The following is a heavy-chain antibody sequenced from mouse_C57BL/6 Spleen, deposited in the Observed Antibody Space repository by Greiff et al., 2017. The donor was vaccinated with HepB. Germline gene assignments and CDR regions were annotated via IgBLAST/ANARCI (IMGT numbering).Heavy chain of an antibody. V-gene: IGHV1-7*01. CDR3: ARRGSPRGYAMDY. J-gene: IGHJ4*01. CDR2: INTSSGYT. Sequence: VQLQQSGAELAKPGASVKLSCKASGYTFTSYWMHWVKQRPGQGLEWIGYINTSSGYTKYNQKFKDKATLTADKSSSTAYMQLSSLTYEDSAVYYCARRGSPRGYAMDYWGQGTSVTVSS. D-gene: IGHD1-1*01. CDR1: GYTFTSYW.